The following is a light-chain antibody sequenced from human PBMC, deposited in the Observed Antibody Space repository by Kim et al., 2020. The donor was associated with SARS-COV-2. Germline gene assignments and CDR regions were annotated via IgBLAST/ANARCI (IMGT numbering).Light chain of an antibody. CDR3: NQYYDFPPT. CDR2: GAS. CDR1: QSVLYSSNNKNY. Sequence: DIVMTQSPDSLAVSLGERATINCKSSQSVLYSSNNKNYLAWYQQRPGQPPKLLIYGASTREAGVPDRFSGSGSGTDFTLSISSLQAEDVADYFCNQYYDFPPTFGGGTKVDIK. J-gene: IGKJ4*01. V-gene: IGKV4-1*01.